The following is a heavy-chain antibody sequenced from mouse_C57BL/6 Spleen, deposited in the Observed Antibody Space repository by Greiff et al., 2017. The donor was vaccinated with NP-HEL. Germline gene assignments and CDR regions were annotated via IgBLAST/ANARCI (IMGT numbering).Heavy chain of an antibody. D-gene: IGHD1-2*01. V-gene: IGHV10-3*01. Sequence: EVQLVESGGGLVQPKGSLKLSCAASGFTFNTYAMHWVRQAPGQGLEWVARIRSKSSNYATYYADSVKDRFTISRDDSQSMLYLQMNNLKTEDTAMYYCVRDQGTTATGYFDVWGTGTTVTVSS. CDR2: IRSKSSNYAT. CDR3: VRDQGTTATGYFDV. J-gene: IGHJ1*03. CDR1: GFTFNTYA.